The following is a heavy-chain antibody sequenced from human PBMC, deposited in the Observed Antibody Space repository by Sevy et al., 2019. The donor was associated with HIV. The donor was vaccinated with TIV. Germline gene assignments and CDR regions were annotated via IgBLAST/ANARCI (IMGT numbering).Heavy chain of an antibody. CDR3: ARDRYYDASGYYYYYYGMDV. J-gene: IGHJ6*02. V-gene: IGHV3-66*01. CDR2: FYSDGRT. Sequence: GGSLRLSCAASGFTFSSYAMSWVRQAPGKGLELVSVFYSDGRTYYADSVKGRFTISRDNSKNTLYLHMSNLRPEDTAVYYCARDRYYDASGYYYYYYGMDVWGQGTTVTVSS. D-gene: IGHD3-22*01. CDR1: GFTFSSYA.